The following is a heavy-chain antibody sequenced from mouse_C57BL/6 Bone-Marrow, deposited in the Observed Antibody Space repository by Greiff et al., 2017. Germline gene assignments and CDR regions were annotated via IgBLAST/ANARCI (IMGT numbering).Heavy chain of an antibody. CDR1: GFTFSDYG. J-gene: IGHJ3*01. Sequence: EVHLVESGGGLVKPGGSLHLSCAASGFTFSDYGMHWVRQAPEKGLEWVAYISSGSSTIYYADPVKGRFTISRDNAKNTLILQLTSLRSEDTAMYYCTTKYYDYVGFAYWDQGTLVTVSA. D-gene: IGHD2-4*01. CDR3: TTKYYDYVGFAY. V-gene: IGHV5-17*01. CDR2: ISSGSSTI.